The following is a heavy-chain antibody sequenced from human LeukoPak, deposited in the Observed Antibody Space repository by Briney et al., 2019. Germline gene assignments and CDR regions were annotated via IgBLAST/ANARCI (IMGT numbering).Heavy chain of an antibody. Sequence: GGSLRLSCVASGFSFSDHWMNWFRQAPGKGLEWVATIKKDGSEQYYVDSMKGRLTISRDNAKNSVYLQIHNLRAEDTAVYYCARHRGISTRDFEYWGQGTLVTVSS. CDR3: ARHRGISTRDFEY. J-gene: IGHJ4*02. D-gene: IGHD3-16*01. CDR1: GFSFSDHW. V-gene: IGHV3-7*03. CDR2: IKKDGSEQ.